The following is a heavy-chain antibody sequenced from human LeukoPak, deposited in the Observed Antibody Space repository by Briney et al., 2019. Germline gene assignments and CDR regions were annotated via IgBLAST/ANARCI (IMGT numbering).Heavy chain of an antibody. D-gene: IGHD1-14*01. CDR2: ISGSGGST. Sequence: PGGSLRLSCAASGFTFSSYAMSWVRQAPGKGLEWVSAISGSGGSTYYADSVKGRFTISRDNSKNTLYLQMNSLRAEDPAVYYCARQPRNPRNLFDYWGQRTLVTVSS. J-gene: IGHJ4*02. V-gene: IGHV3-23*01. CDR3: ARQPRNPRNLFDY. CDR1: GFTFSSYA.